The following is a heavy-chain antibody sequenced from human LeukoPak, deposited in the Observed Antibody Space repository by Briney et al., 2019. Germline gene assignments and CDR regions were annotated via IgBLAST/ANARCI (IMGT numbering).Heavy chain of an antibody. CDR1: GYTFTGYY. CDR3: ARGSSRWLQYVDY. CDR2: INPNSGGT. J-gene: IGHJ4*02. Sequence: ASVKVSCKASGYTFTGYYMHWVRQAPGQGLEWMGRINPNSGGTNYAQKFQGRVSMTRDTSISTAYMELSRLRSDDTAVYYCARGSSRWLQYVDYWGQGTLVTVSS. D-gene: IGHD5-24*01. V-gene: IGHV1-2*06.